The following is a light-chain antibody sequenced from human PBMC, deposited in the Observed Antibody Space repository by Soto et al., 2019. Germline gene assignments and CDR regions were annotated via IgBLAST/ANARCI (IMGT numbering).Light chain of an antibody. CDR2: GAS. CDR3: QQYGSSPET. Sequence: EIVLTQAPGTLSLSPGERATLSCRASQSVGSSLGWYQQTPGQAPRLLIYGASTRAPGIADRFSGSGSGTDFTLTISRLEPEDFAVYYCQQYGSSPETFGQGTKVEIK. J-gene: IGKJ1*01. V-gene: IGKV3-20*01. CDR1: QSVGSS.